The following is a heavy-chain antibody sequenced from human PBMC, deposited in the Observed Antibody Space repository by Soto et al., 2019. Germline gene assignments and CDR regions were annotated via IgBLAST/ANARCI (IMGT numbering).Heavy chain of an antibody. CDR3: ARFYGNAFDV. D-gene: IGHD3-10*01. CDR2: IYYDGST. V-gene: IGHV4-39*02. J-gene: IGHJ3*01. CDR1: GGSITTSSYN. Sequence: SETLSVTSSVSGGSITTSSYNWDWISQPPGEGLEWIGTIYYDGSTSNNPSLKSQVTISVDTSKNHFALKLNSVTAADTAVYYCARFYGNAFDVWGRGTVDTVSS.